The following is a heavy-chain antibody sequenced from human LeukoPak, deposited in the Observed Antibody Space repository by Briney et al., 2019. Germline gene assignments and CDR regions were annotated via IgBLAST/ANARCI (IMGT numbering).Heavy chain of an antibody. Sequence: PGGSLRLSCAASGFTFDDYAMHWVRQAPGKGLEWVSGISWNSGSIVYADSVKGRFTFSRDNAKNSLYLQMNSLTTEDTALYCCARSEDYWGQGTLVTVSS. V-gene: IGHV3-9*01. CDR1: GFTFDDYA. CDR2: ISWNSGSI. J-gene: IGHJ4*02. CDR3: ARSEDY.